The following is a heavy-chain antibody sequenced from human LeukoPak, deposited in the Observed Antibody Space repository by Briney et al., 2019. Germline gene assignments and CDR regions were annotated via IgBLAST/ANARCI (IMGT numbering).Heavy chain of an antibody. CDR3: ACYGDYPWYFDY. CDR1: GGSISSYY. Sequence: SETLSLTCTVSGGSISSYYWSWIRQHPGKGLEWIGYIYYSGSTYYNPSLKSRVTISVDTSKNQFSLKLSSVTAADTAVYYCACYGDYPWYFDYWGQGTLVTVSS. CDR2: IYYSGST. D-gene: IGHD4-17*01. V-gene: IGHV4-59*06. J-gene: IGHJ4*02.